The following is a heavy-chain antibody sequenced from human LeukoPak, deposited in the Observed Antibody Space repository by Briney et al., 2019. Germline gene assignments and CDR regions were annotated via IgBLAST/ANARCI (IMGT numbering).Heavy chain of an antibody. D-gene: IGHD2-15*01. V-gene: IGHV4-39*07. CDR2: IYYSGST. Sequence: SETLSLTCTVSGGSISSSSYYWGWIRQPPGKGLEWIGSIYYSGSTYYNPSLKSRVTISVDTSKNQFSLELTSVTAADTAIYYCARVVASTSIDSWGQGTLVTVSS. J-gene: IGHJ4*02. CDR3: ARVVASTSIDS. CDR1: GGSISSSSYY.